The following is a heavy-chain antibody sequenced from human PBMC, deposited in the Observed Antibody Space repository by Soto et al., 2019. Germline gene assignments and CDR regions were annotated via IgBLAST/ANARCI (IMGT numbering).Heavy chain of an antibody. J-gene: IGHJ5*02. D-gene: IGHD5-18*01. CDR2: ISYDGSNK. Sequence: PGGSLRLSCAASGFTFSTSARHWVRQAPGKGLEWVAVISYDGSNKHYGVSVKGRFTISRDNSKDTLYLQMNSLTTEDTAVYYCARDMYSSGYLSCPTAWGQGALVTVSS. V-gene: IGHV3-30-3*01. CDR1: GFTFSTSA. CDR3: ARDMYSSGYLSCPTA.